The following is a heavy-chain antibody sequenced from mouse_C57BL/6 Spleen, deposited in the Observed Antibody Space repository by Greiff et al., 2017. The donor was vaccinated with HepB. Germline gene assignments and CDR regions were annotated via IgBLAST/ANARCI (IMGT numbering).Heavy chain of an antibody. D-gene: IGHD6-5*01. V-gene: IGHV3-6*01. CDR1: GYSITSGYY. CDR3: ASPPIY. J-gene: IGHJ3*01. CDR2: ISYDGSN. Sequence: EVHLVESGPGLVKPSQSLSLTCSVTGYSITSGYYWNWIRQFPGNKLEWMGYISYDGSNNYNPSLKNRISITRDTSKNQFFLKLNSVTTEDTATYYCASPPIYWGQGTLVTVSA.